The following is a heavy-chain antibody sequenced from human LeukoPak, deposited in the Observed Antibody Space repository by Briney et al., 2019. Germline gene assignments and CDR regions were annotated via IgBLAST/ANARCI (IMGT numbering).Heavy chain of an antibody. J-gene: IGHJ4*02. Sequence: GGSLRLPCTASGFAFDEHGMSWVRQVPGKGLEWVSGINWGGGSTGYADPLRGRFTISRDNAKNSLYLQMDSLRAEDTALYYCARAPITSPFYFDYWGQGTLVTVSS. CDR2: INWGGGST. V-gene: IGHV3-20*04. D-gene: IGHD2-2*01. CDR3: ARAPITSPFYFDY. CDR1: GFAFDEHG.